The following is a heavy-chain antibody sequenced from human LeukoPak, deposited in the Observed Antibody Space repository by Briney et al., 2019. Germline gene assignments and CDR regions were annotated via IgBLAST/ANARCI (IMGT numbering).Heavy chain of an antibody. J-gene: IGHJ5*02. Sequence: SETLSLTCAVYGGSFSGYYWSWIRQPPGKGLEWIGEINHSGSTNYNPSLKSRVTISVDTSKNQFSLKLSSVTAADTAVYYCAGVVSGWSINWFDPWGQGTLVTVSS. CDR3: AGVVSGWSINWFDP. CDR2: INHSGST. CDR1: GGSFSGYY. D-gene: IGHD6-19*01. V-gene: IGHV4-34*01.